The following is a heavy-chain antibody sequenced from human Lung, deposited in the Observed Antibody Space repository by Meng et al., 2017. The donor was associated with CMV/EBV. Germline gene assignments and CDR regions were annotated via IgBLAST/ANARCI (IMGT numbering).Heavy chain of an antibody. D-gene: IGHD3-10*01. J-gene: IGHJ5*02. Sequence: VPLQESGPGLWKPSQTLSLTCPVSGGSISSGGYSWSWIRQHPGKGLEWIGYIHSSGSTYYNPSLRSRLTISVDTSKNQFSLKLSSVTAADTAVYYCARASYGSGSPLGGSWFDPWGQGTLVTVSS. CDR1: GGSISSGGYS. CDR2: IHSSGST. CDR3: ARASYGSGSPLGGSWFDP. V-gene: IGHV4-31*03.